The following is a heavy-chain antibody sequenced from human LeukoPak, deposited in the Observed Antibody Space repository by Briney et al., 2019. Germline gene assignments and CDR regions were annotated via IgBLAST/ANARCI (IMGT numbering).Heavy chain of an antibody. CDR2: INPSGCST. V-gene: IGHV1-46*01. J-gene: IGHJ6*03. CDR1: GYTFTSYY. Sequence: ASVNVSCKASGYTFTSYYMHWVRQAPGQGLELMGIINPSGCSTSYAQKFQGSVTMTRAMSTSTAYMELRSLRSEDTAVYYCAKSIAARLRGGYYMDVWGKGTTVTVSS. CDR3: AKSIAARLRGGYYMDV. D-gene: IGHD6-6*01.